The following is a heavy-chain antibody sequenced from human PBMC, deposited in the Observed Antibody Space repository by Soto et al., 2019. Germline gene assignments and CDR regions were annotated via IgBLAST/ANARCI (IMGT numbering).Heavy chain of an antibody. CDR3: AKWGRRYSSGWYYFDY. CDR2: ISGSGGST. V-gene: IGHV3-23*01. CDR1: GFTFSSYA. Sequence: GGSLRLSCAASGFTFSSYAMSWVRQAPGKGLEWVSAISGSGGSTYYADSVKGRFTISRDNSKNTLYLQMNSLRAEDTAVYYCAKWGRRYSSGWYYFDYWGQGTLVTVSS. D-gene: IGHD6-19*01. J-gene: IGHJ4*02.